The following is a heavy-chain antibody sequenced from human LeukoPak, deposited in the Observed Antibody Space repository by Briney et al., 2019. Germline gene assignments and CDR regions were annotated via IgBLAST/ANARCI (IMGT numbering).Heavy chain of an antibody. CDR2: IRYDGSNK. J-gene: IGHJ4*02. Sequence: GGSLRLSCAASGFTFSSYAMSWVRQAPGKGLEWVAFIRYDGSNKYYADSVKGRFTISRDNSKNTLYLQMNSLRAEDTAVYYCAKEEDIVVVVAAHRTFDYWGQGTLVTVSS. D-gene: IGHD2-15*01. CDR1: GFTFSSYA. V-gene: IGHV3-30*02. CDR3: AKEEDIVVVVAAHRTFDY.